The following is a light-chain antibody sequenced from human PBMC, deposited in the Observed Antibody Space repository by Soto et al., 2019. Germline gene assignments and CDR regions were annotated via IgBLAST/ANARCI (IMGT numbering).Light chain of an antibody. CDR2: DVS. Sequence: AIQMTQSPSSRSASVWDRVTIACRASRCSRNDVGWYQQKPGKAPKLLIYDVSSLQSGVPSRFSGSGSGTDFLLTISSLQPEDFATYYCLQDYSXPLTFGGGTKV. CDR3: LQDYSXPLT. V-gene: IGKV1-6*01. CDR1: RCSRND. J-gene: IGKJ4*01.